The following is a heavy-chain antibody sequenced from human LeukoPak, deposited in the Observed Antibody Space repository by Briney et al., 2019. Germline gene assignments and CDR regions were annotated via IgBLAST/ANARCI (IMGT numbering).Heavy chain of an antibody. Sequence: SDTLSLICTVSGGSISSYYWSWIRQHPGKGLEGIGEIKHSGSTNYNPAIKSRVTISVDTSKNQFSLKLSSVTAADTAVYYCARGLVTMVRGGAQFYTHWGQGTPVTVSS. CDR2: IKHSGST. J-gene: IGHJ4*02. CDR3: ARGLVTMVRGGAQFYTH. V-gene: IGHV4-34*01. CDR1: GGSISSYY. D-gene: IGHD3-10*01.